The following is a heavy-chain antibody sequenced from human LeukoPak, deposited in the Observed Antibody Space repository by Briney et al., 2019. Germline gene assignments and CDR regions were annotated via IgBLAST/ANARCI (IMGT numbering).Heavy chain of an antibody. D-gene: IGHD2-15*01. Sequence: SETLSLTCTVSGGSISYYYWSWIRQSPGKGLEWIGYIYYNGSTDYNPSLKSRVTISVDMSKNQFSLRVTSVTAADTAIYYCARKGGHFDYWGQGTLVTVSS. J-gene: IGHJ4*02. V-gene: IGHV4-59*01. CDR3: ARKGGHFDY. CDR1: GGSISYYY. CDR2: IYYNGST.